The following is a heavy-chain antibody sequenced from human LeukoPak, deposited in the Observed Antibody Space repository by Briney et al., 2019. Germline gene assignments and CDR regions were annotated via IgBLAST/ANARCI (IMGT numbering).Heavy chain of an antibody. CDR2: VNHSAST. CDR1: GGSFSGYY. D-gene: IGHD3-3*01. V-gene: IGHV4-34*01. J-gene: IGHJ4*02. Sequence: SETLSLTCAVYGGSFSGYYWSWIRQPPGKGLEWIGEVNHSASTNYNPSLKSRVSISVDTAKNKFSLTLNSVTAAATAVYYWARARRDDFWSGYSLYYFDYWGQGTLVTVSS. CDR3: ARARRDDFWSGYSLYYFDY.